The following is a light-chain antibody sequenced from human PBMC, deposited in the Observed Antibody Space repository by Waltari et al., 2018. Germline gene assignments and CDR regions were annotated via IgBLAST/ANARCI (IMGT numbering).Light chain of an antibody. Sequence: NFMLTQPHSVSESPGKTVTISCTRSSGSLASNYVPWYQQRPGSAPTTVIYEDNQRPSGVPDRFSGSIDSSSNSASLTISGLKTEDEADYYCQSYDSSNPVVFGGGTKLTVL. CDR2: EDN. J-gene: IGLJ2*01. V-gene: IGLV6-57*03. CDR1: SGSLASNY. CDR3: QSYDSSNPVV.